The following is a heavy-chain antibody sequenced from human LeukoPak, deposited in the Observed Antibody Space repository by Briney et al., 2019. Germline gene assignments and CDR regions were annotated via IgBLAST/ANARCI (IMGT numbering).Heavy chain of an antibody. CDR1: GYTFTSYD. CDR3: ARGATLRFLVWFHDAFDI. V-gene: IGHV1-8*01. Sequence: ASVKVSCKASGYTFTSYDINWVRQATGQGLEWMGWMNPNSGNTGYAQKFQGRVTMTRNTSISTAYMELSSLRSEDTAVYYCARGATLRFLVWFHDAFDIWGQGTMVTVSS. J-gene: IGHJ3*02. D-gene: IGHD3-3*01. CDR2: MNPNSGNT.